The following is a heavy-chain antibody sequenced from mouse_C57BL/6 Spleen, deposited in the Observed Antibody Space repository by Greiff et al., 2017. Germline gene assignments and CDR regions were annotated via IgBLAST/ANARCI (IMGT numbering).Heavy chain of an antibody. D-gene: IGHD2-1*01. CDR1: GFTFSDYG. Sequence: EVKLVESGGGLVKPGGSLKLSCAASGFTFSDYGMHWVRQTPEKGLEWVAYISSGSSTIYYADTVKGRCTISRDNTKNTLFLQMTSLRSDDTAMYYCARRRNYYWYVDVWGTGTTVTVST. CDR2: ISSGSSTI. CDR3: ARRRNYYWYVDV. J-gene: IGHJ1*03. V-gene: IGHV5-17*01.